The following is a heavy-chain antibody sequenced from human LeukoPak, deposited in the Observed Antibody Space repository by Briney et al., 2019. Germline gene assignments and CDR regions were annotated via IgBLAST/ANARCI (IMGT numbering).Heavy chain of an antibody. CDR2: IIPIFGTP. J-gene: IGHJ6*03. Sequence: GASVKVSCKASGVTFRTYSVTWVRQAPGQGLEWMGGIIPIFGTPNYAQKFQGRVKVTTDDATGTAYMELTSLMSEDTAIYYCARVDRYHFYLDVWGKGTPVTVSS. CDR1: GVTFRTYS. V-gene: IGHV1-69*05. CDR3: ARVDRYHFYLDV.